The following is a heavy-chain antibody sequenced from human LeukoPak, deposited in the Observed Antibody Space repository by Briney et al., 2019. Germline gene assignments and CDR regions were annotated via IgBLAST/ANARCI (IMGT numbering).Heavy chain of an antibody. CDR1: GFTFSSYW. Sequence: GGSLRPSCTASGFTFSSYWMSWVRQAPGKGLEWVANIKKDGSEKYYVDSVKGRFTISRDNAKTSLYLQMNSLRAEDTAVYYCARDLSGVTGYTYGRGIDNWGQGTLVTVSS. V-gene: IGHV3-7*01. J-gene: IGHJ4*02. D-gene: IGHD5-18*01. CDR2: IKKDGSEK. CDR3: ARDLSGVTGYTYGRGIDN.